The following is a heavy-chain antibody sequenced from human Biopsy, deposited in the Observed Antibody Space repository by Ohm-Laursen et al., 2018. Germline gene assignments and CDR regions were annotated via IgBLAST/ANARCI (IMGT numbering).Heavy chain of an antibody. CDR2: IYNTETT. CDR1: GGSISSSTTYY. CDR3: ARHPTGFWFDP. Sequence: SDTLSLTCPVSGGSISSSTTYYWAWLRQPPGKGLEWIGSIYNTETTFYNPSLKSRAPISVDTSPNQFSLKVSSVTAADTALYFCARHPTGFWFDPWGHGTLVTVSS. V-gene: IGHV4-39*01. J-gene: IGHJ5*02.